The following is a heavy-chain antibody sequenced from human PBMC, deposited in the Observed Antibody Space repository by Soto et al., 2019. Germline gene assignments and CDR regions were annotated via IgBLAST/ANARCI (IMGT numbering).Heavy chain of an antibody. CDR2: ISYDGSNK. J-gene: IGHJ3*02. Sequence: GGSLRLSCAASGFTFSSYGMHWVRQAPGKGLEWVAVISYDGSNKYYADSVKGRFTISRDNSKNTLYLQMNSLRAEDTAVYYCAKMYYYDSREDAFDIWGQGTMVTVSS. D-gene: IGHD3-22*01. V-gene: IGHV3-30*18. CDR1: GFTFSSYG. CDR3: AKMYYYDSREDAFDI.